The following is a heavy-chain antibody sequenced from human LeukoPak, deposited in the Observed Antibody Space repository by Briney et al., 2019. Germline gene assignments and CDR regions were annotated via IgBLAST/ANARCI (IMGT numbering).Heavy chain of an antibody. Sequence: PGRSLRLSCAASGFTLSNYAMDWVRQAPGKGLEWVALISYDGSKTYYADSVKGRFTISRDTSMNTLFLEMNSLRADDTALYYCARDRDFYYMDVWGKGTTVTVAS. V-gene: IGHV3-30*04. J-gene: IGHJ6*03. CDR1: GFTLSNYA. CDR2: ISYDGSKT. CDR3: ARDRDFYYMDV.